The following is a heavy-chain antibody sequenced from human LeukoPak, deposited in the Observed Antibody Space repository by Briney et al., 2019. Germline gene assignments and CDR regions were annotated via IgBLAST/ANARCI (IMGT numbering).Heavy chain of an antibody. J-gene: IGHJ6*02. CDR2: IRYDGSNK. CDR3: ARPARLYCSGGSCYAGYYGMDV. CDR1: GFTFSRYG. Sequence: AGGSLRLSCAASGFTFSRYGMHWVRQAPGKGLEWVAFIRYDGSNKYYADSVKGRFTISRDNSKNTLYLQMNSLRAEDTAVYHCARPARLYCSGGSCYAGYYGMDVWGQGTTVTVSS. D-gene: IGHD2-15*01. V-gene: IGHV3-30*02.